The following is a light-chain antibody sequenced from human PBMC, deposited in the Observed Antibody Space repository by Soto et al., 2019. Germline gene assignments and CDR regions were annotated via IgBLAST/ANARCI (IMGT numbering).Light chain of an antibody. J-gene: IGKJ5*01. Sequence: EIVLTQSPGTLSLSPGERATLSCRASQSVSRYFSWYQQKPGQAPRLLIYDASYRATGIPARFSGSGSGTDFLLTNSRLAPEDVAFYYNQQRSNWLTFGQGTQLEIK. V-gene: IGKV3-11*01. CDR1: QSVSRY. CDR2: DAS. CDR3: QQRSNWLT.